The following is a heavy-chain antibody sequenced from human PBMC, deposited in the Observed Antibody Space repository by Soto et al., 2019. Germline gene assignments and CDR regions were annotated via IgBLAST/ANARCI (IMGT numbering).Heavy chain of an antibody. V-gene: IGHV4-31*03. D-gene: IGHD1-1*01. Sequence: SETLSLTCTVSGGSISSGGYYWSWIRQHPGKGLEWIGYIYYSRSTYYNPSLKSRVTISVDTSKNQFSLKLSSVTAADTAVYYCARDRFGPVQLERSDAFDIWGQGTMVTVSS. CDR2: IYYSRST. J-gene: IGHJ3*02. CDR1: GGSISSGGYY. CDR3: ARDRFGPVQLERSDAFDI.